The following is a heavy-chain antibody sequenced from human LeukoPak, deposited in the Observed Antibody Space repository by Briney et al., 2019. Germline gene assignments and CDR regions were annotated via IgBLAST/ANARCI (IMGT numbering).Heavy chain of an antibody. CDR1: GFTFSSYG. Sequence: GGSLRLSCAASGFTFSSYGMHWVRQAPGKGLEWVAFIRYDGNDKFYADSVKGRFTISRDNAKTSLYLQMNSLRAEDTAVYYCARDLSGIAGYTYGRGIDYWGQGTLVTVSS. CDR2: IRYDGNDK. CDR3: ARDLSGIAGYTYGRGIDY. V-gene: IGHV3-30*02. D-gene: IGHD5-18*01. J-gene: IGHJ4*02.